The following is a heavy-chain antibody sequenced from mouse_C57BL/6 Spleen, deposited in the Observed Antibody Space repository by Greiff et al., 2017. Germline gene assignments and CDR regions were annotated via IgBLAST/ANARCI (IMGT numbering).Heavy chain of an antibody. CDR1: GYTFTSYW. D-gene: IGHD2-5*01. CDR3: ARDYSNHVLAY. J-gene: IGHJ3*01. V-gene: IGHV1-55*01. Sequence: QVQLQQPGAELVKPGASVKMSCKASGYTFTSYWITWVKQRPGQGLEWIGDIYPGSGSTNYNEKFKSKATLAVDTSSSTAYMQLSSLTSEDSAVYYCARDYSNHVLAYWGQGTLVTVSA. CDR2: IYPGSGST.